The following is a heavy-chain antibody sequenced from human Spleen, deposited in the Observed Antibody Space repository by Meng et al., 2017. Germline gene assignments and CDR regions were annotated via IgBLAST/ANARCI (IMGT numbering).Heavy chain of an antibody. CDR2: IGGSGDYR. CDR1: GFTLGSFS. CDR3: ARGVTSDFNFPFGF. Sequence: GESLKISCLASGFTLGSFSLAWVRQAPGKGLEWVSSIGGSGDYRYYTDSVKGRFTISRDNAMKTLYLHMSSLRAEDTAGYSCARGVTSDFNFPFGFWGQGTLVTVSS. D-gene: IGHD2-21*02. V-gene: IGHV3-21*01. J-gene: IGHJ4*01.